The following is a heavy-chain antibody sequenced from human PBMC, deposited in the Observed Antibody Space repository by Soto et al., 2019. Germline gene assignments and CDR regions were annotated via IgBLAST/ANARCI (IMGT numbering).Heavy chain of an antibody. Sequence: ASVKVSCKASGYTFTSYGISCVRQAPGQGLEWMGWISAYNGNTNYAQKLQGRVTMTTDTSTSTAYMELRSLRSDDTAVYYWARVRRYCSSTSCPHDYWGQGTLVTVSS. CDR3: ARVRRYCSSTSCPHDY. J-gene: IGHJ4*02. CDR2: ISAYNGNT. V-gene: IGHV1-18*01. D-gene: IGHD2-2*01. CDR1: GYTFTSYG.